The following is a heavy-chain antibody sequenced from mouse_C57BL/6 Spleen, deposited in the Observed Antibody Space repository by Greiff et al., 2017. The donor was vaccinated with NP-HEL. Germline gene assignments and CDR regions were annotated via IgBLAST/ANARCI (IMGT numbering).Heavy chain of an antibody. V-gene: IGHV5-17*01. D-gene: IGHD1-1*01. CDR2: ISSGSSTI. J-gene: IGHJ2*01. CDR3: ARGLFGSSYEY. Sequence: EVMLVESGGGLVKPGGSLKLSCAASGFTFSDYGMHWVRQAPEKGLEWVAYISSGSSTIYYAETVKGRFTISRDNAKHTLFLQMTSTRSEDTAMYYCARGLFGSSYEYWGQGTTLTVSS. CDR1: GFTFSDYG.